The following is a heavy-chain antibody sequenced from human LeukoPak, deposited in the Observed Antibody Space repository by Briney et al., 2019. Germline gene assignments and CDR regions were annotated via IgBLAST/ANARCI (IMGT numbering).Heavy chain of an antibody. CDR3: ARRAGDYSHPYDY. Sequence: GGSLRLSCTVSGFTVSSNSMSWVRQAPGKGLEWVSFIYTTGNTHNSDSVKGRFIISRDSSKNTLYLQMNSLRAEDTAVYYCARRAGDYSHPYDYWGQGTLVTVSS. D-gene: IGHD3-22*01. J-gene: IGHJ4*02. CDR2: IYTTGNT. CDR1: GFTVSSNS. V-gene: IGHV3-53*01.